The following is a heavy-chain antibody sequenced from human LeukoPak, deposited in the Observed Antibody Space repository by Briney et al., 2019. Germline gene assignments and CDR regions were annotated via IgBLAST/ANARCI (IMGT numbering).Heavy chain of an antibody. CDR2: ISASGST. D-gene: IGHD6-13*01. CDR1: GDSISSNDW. CDR3: ARDSANGSSWYFYS. J-gene: IGHJ4*02. V-gene: IGHV4-4*02. Sequence: PSETLSLTCTVSGDSISSNDWWNWVRQPPGKGLEWIGEISASGSTSYNPSLKSRVTISVDNSKNQFSLNLNSVTAADTAVYFCARDSANGSSWYFYSWGQGTLVAVSS.